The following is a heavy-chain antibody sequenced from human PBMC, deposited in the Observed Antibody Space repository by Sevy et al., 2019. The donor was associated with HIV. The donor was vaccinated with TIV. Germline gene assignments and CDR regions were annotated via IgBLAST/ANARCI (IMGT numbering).Heavy chain of an antibody. D-gene: IGHD2-15*01. J-gene: IGHJ2*01. Sequence: GGSLRLSCAASGFTFSSYVMHWVRQAPGKGLEWVSVIYSGGSTYYADSVKGRFTISRDNSKNTLYLQMNSLRAEDTAVYYCASCNGSWYFDLWGRGTLVTVSS. V-gene: IGHV3-53*01. CDR2: IYSGGST. CDR1: GFTFSSYV. CDR3: ASCNGSWYFDL.